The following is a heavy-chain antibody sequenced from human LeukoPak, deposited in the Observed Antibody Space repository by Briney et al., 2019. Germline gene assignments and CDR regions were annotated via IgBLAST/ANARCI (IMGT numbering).Heavy chain of an antibody. CDR1: GVSIRGSNYY. Sequence: SETLSLTCTVSGVSIRGSNYYWGWIRQPPGKGLEWIGTISDSGSTDYNPSLKSRVTISGDASKNQFSLKLSSVTAADTAVYYCARGSAWAAAGTFSYWGQGTLVTVSS. CDR3: ARGSAWAAAGTFSY. V-gene: IGHV4-39*07. CDR2: ISDSGST. J-gene: IGHJ4*02. D-gene: IGHD6-13*01.